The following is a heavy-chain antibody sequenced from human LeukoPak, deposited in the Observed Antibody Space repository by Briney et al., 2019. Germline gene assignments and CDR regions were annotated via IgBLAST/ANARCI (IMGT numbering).Heavy chain of an antibody. Sequence: GGSLRLSCAASGFAFSSHAMCWVRQAPGKGLEWVSAISGSGGSTYYADSVKGRFTISRDNSKNTLYLQMNSLRAEDTAVYYCAKNSMVTRNWFDPWGQGTLVTVSS. V-gene: IGHV3-23*01. CDR1: GFAFSSHA. D-gene: IGHD4/OR15-4a*01. CDR2: ISGSGGST. CDR3: AKNSMVTRNWFDP. J-gene: IGHJ5*02.